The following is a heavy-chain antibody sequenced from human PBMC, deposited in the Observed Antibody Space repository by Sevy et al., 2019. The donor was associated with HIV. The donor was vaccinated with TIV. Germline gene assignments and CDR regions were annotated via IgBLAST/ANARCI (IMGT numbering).Heavy chain of an antibody. CDR1: GGSISSYY. Sequence: SETLSLTCTVSGGSISSYYWSWIRQPPGKGLEWIGYIYYSGSTNYNPSLKSRVTISVDTSKNQFSLKLSFVTAADTAVYYCASSLGYSSSWYDRAGYNWFDPWGQGTLVTVSS. J-gene: IGHJ5*02. D-gene: IGHD6-13*01. V-gene: IGHV4-59*01. CDR3: ASSLGYSSSWYDRAGYNWFDP. CDR2: IYYSGST.